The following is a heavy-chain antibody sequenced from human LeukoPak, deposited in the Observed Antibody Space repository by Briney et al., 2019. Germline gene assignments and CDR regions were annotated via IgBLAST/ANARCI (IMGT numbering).Heavy chain of an antibody. J-gene: IGHJ5*02. CDR3: ARGRALLWFGELLLNWFDP. CDR2: IYHSGST. D-gene: IGHD3-10*01. CDR1: GYSISSGYY. Sequence: SETLSLTCTVSGYSISSGYYWGWIRQPPGKGLEWIGSIYHSGSTYYNPSLKSRVTISVDTSKNQFSLKLSSVTAADTAVYYCARGRALLWFGELLLNWFDPWGQGTLVTVSS. V-gene: IGHV4-38-2*02.